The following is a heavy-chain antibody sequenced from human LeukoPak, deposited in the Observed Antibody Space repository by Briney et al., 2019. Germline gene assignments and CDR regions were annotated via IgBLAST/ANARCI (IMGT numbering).Heavy chain of an antibody. CDR1: GFTFSSYS. CDR2: ISSSSSYI. V-gene: IGHV3-21*01. J-gene: IGHJ4*02. CDR3: ARVRSRHPYFDY. D-gene: IGHD6-13*01. Sequence: PGLSLTLSCAASGFTFSSYSMNWVRQAPGKGLEWVASISSSSSYIYYADLAKGRFTISRDNAKNSLYLQMNSLRAEDTAVYYCARVRSRHPYFDYWGQGTLVTVSS.